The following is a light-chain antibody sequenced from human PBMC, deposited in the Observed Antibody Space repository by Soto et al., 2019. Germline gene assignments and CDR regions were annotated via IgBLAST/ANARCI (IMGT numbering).Light chain of an antibody. J-gene: IGLJ2*01. CDR1: SGSIASNY. CDR2: EDD. CDR3: QSFDSSNSVI. Sequence: NFMLTQPHSVSESPGKTVTISCTHTSGSIASNYVQWYQQRPGSAPTTVIYEDDQRPSGVPDRFSGSIDASSDSASLTISGLKTEDEAVYYCQSFDSSNSVIFGGGTKLTVL. V-gene: IGLV6-57*04.